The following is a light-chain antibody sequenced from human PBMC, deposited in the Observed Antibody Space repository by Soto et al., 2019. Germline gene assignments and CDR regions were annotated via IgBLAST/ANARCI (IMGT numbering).Light chain of an antibody. V-gene: IGKV1-5*01. Sequence: DIQMTQSPSTLSASVGDRVTITCRASQSISSWLAWYQQKPGKAPKLLIYDASSLESGVPSRFSGSGSGTEFTLTISSLQPDDFATYYCQQYNSYPPLTFGGGTKVDI. J-gene: IGKJ4*01. CDR3: QQYNSYPPLT. CDR2: DAS. CDR1: QSISSW.